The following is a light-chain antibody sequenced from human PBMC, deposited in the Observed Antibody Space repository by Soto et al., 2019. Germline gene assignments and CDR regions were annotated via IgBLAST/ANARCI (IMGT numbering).Light chain of an antibody. CDR1: QSVSSSY. CDR3: QQYVRTPWA. CDR2: GAS. V-gene: IGKV3-20*01. Sequence: EYVLTPSPRPLSLSPGATATLSCRASQSVSSSYLAWYQQKPGQAPRLLIYGASSRATGIPDRFSGSGSGTDFTLTISRLEPEDFAVYYCQQYVRTPWAFGQGTKVDIK. J-gene: IGKJ1*01.